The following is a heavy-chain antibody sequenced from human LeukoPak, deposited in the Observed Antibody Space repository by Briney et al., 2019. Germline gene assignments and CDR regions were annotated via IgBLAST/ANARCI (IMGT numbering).Heavy chain of an antibody. J-gene: IGHJ4*02. CDR2: IYHSGST. V-gene: IGHV4-61*02. Sequence: PSETLSLTCTVSGGSISSGSYYWSWIRQPAGKGLEWIGRIYHSGSTYYNPSLKSRVTISVDTSKNQFSLKLSSVTAADTAVYYCARVGYGSGSPPDYWGQGTLVTVSS. CDR1: GGSISSGSYY. CDR3: ARVGYGSGSPPDY. D-gene: IGHD3-10*01.